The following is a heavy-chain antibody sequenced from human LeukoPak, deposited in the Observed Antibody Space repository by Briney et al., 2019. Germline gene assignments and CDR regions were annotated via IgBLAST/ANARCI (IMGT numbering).Heavy chain of an antibody. J-gene: IGHJ4*02. V-gene: IGHV4-4*07. CDR3: ARVSDSRAVGPFDY. CDR2: IYTSGST. D-gene: IGHD3-10*01. Sequence: SETLSLTCTVSGGSISSYYWSWIRQPAGKGLEWIGRIYTSGSTNYNPSIKSRVTISVDTSKSQFSLELSSVTAADTAIYYCARVSDSRAVGPFDYWGQGTLVTVSS. CDR1: GGSISSYY.